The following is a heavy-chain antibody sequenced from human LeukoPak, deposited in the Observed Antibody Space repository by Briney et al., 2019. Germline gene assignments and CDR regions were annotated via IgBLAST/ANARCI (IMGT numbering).Heavy chain of an antibody. CDR3: ASLPGDGYNV. V-gene: IGHV4-39*07. CDR2: IYYSGST. D-gene: IGHD5-24*01. J-gene: IGHJ4*02. Sequence: SETLFLTCTVSGGSISSSSYYWGWIRQPPGKGLEWIGSIYYSGSTYYNPSLKSRVTISVDTSKNQFSLKLSSVTAADTAVYYCASLPGDGYNVWGQGTLVTVSS. CDR1: GGSISSSSYY.